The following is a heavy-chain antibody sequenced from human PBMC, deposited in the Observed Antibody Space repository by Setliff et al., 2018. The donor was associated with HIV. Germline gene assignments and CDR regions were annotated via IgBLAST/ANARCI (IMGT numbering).Heavy chain of an antibody. CDR1: GYTFTHYA. CDR3: ARLASGGWPLEVFDI. D-gene: IGHD2-15*01. Sequence: ASVKVSCKASGYTFTHYATSWVRQAPGQGLEYLGWISAYNGNTNYAQKVQGRITMTTDASTSTVDMELRSLTSDDTAVYYCARLASGGWPLEVFDIWGQGTMVTVSS. CDR2: ISAYNGNT. V-gene: IGHV1-18*01. J-gene: IGHJ3*02.